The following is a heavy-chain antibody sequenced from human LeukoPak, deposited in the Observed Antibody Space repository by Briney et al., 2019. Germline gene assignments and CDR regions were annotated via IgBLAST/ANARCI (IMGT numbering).Heavy chain of an antibody. CDR3: ASGLRYFGLYY. CDR1: GGSISSGSYY. V-gene: IGHV4-61*02. Sequence: LRLSCTGSGGSISSGSYYWSWIRQPAGKGLEWIGRIYTSGSTNYNPSLKSRVTISVDTTKNQFSLKLSSVTAADTAVYYCASGLRYFGLYYWGQGTLVTVSS. CDR2: IYTSGST. J-gene: IGHJ4*02. D-gene: IGHD3-9*01.